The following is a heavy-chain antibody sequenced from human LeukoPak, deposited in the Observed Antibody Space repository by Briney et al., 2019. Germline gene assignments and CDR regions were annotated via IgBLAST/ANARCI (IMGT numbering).Heavy chain of an antibody. Sequence: GGSLRLSCAASGFTFSSYSMNWVRQAPGKGLEWVSSISSSSSYIYYADSVKGRFTISRDNAKNSLYLQMSSLRAEDTAVYYCARDERLTGTPDAFDIWGQGTMVTVSS. CDR1: GFTFSSYS. J-gene: IGHJ3*02. CDR3: ARDERLTGTPDAFDI. CDR2: ISSSSSYI. D-gene: IGHD1-20*01. V-gene: IGHV3-21*01.